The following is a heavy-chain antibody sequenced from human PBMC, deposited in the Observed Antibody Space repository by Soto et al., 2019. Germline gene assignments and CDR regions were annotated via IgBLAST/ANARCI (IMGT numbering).Heavy chain of an antibody. J-gene: IGHJ4*02. CDR1: GYTFTSYG. CDR2: IIPIFGTA. Sequence: SVKVSCKASGYTFTSYGISWVRQAPGQGLEWMGWIIPIFGTANYAQKFQGRVTITADESTSTAYMELSSLRSEDTAVYYCARGAIWSGYSSPNYYFDYWGQGTLVTVSS. V-gene: IGHV1-69*13. D-gene: IGHD3-3*01. CDR3: ARGAIWSGYSSPNYYFDY.